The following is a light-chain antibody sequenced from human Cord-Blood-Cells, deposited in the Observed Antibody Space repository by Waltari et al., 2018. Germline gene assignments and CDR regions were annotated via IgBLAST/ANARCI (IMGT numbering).Light chain of an antibody. J-gene: IGKJ2*01. Sequence: EIVMTQSPAPLSVFPGERATPSCRASPSVNSNLAWYQQTPGQAPRLLIYGASTRATGMPARFSGRGSGTEFTLTISSLQSGDFAVYYCQQYNNWPPYTFGQGTKLEIK. V-gene: IGKV3-15*01. CDR3: QQYNNWPPYT. CDR1: PSVNSN. CDR2: GAS.